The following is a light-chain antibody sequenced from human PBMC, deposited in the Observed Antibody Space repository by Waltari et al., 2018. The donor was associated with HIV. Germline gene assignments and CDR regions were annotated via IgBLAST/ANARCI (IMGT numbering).Light chain of an antibody. CDR3: SSYSTAANVV. CDR1: TSDIGCYNF. V-gene: IGLV2-14*01. Sequence: QSALAQPASVSGSPGQSITMSCTGTTSDIGCYNFVSWYQQHPGNVPKVLIYEVSNRASGVSTRFSCSKSGNTASLTISGLQTEDEADYYCSSYSTAANVVFGGGTKLTVL. CDR2: EVS. J-gene: IGLJ2*01.